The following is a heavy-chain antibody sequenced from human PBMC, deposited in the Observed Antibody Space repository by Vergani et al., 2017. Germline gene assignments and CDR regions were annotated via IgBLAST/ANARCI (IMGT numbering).Heavy chain of an antibody. J-gene: IGHJ5*02. Sequence: QLQLQESGPGLVKPSETLSLTCTFSGGSISSSSYYWGWIRQPPGKGLEWIGSIYYSGSTYYNPSLKSRVTISVDTSKNQFSLKLSSVTAADTAVYYCARRLPMYSHNIFDPWGQGTLVTVSS. CDR1: GGSISSSSYY. CDR3: ARRLPMYSHNIFDP. CDR2: IYYSGST. D-gene: IGHD1-1*01. V-gene: IGHV4-39*01.